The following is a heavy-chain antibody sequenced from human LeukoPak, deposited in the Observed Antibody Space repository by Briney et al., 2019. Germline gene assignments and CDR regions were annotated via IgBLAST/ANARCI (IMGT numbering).Heavy chain of an antibody. CDR1: GGTFSSYD. V-gene: IGHV1-69*01. Sequence: GSSVKVSCKASGGTFSSYDISWVRQAPGQGLEGMGGIIPIFGTAKDAQKFQGRVTITADESASTAYMELSSLKSEDTAVYYCARDATPADTGDYWGQGTLVTVSSGDYWGQGTLVTVSS. CDR3: ARDATPADTGDYWGQGTLVTVSSGDY. D-gene: IGHD5-18*01. CDR2: IIPIFGTA. J-gene: IGHJ4*02.